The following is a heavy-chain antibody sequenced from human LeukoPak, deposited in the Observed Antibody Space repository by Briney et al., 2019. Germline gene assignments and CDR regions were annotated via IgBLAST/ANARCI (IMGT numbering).Heavy chain of an antibody. V-gene: IGHV1-24*01. J-gene: IGHJ6*03. CDR1: GYTLTELS. D-gene: IGHD3-3*01. CDR3: ARGGGDYDFWSGYNYYYYMDV. CDR2: FDPENGET. Sequence: ASVKFSCKVSGYTLTELSMHWVRQAPGKGLEWMGGFDPENGETIYAQKFQGRVTMTEDTSTDTAYMELSSLRSEDTAVYYCARGGGDYDFWSGYNYYYYMDVWGKGTTVTVSS.